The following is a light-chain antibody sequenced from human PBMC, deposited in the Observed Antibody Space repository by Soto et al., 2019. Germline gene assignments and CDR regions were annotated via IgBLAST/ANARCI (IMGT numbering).Light chain of an antibody. V-gene: IGKV3-15*01. J-gene: IGKJ4*01. Sequence: EIVMTQSPATLSVSPGEGATLPRKASQNVYNNLAWYQQRPGQPPSLLIYGASTRATGIPARFSGCGSGTEFTLTISSLQSEDFAVYFCQQCRSWPLTFGGGTKV. CDR1: QNVYNN. CDR3: QQCRSWPLT. CDR2: GAS.